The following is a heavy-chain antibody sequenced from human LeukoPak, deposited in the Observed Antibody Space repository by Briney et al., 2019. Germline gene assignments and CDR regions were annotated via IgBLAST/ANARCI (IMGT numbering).Heavy chain of an antibody. CDR1: GGTFSSYA. Sequence: ASVKVSCKASGGTFSSYAISWVRQAPGQGLEWMGRIIPILGIANYAQEFQGRVTITADKSTSTAYMELSSLRSEDTAVYYCARGGITMIVEDYWGQGTLVTVSS. D-gene: IGHD3-22*01. J-gene: IGHJ4*02. CDR2: IIPILGIA. CDR3: ARGGITMIVEDY. V-gene: IGHV1-69*04.